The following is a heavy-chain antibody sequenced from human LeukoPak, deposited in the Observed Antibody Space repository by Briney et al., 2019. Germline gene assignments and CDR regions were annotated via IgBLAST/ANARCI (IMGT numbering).Heavy chain of an antibody. CDR1: GFTFSSYA. D-gene: IGHD5-18*01. Sequence: GGSLRLSCAASGFTFSSYAMHWVRQAPGKGLGWVAVISYDGSNKYYADSVKGRFTISRDNSKNTLYLQMNSLRAEDTAVYYCARDGRRYNYFDYWGQGTLVTVSS. J-gene: IGHJ4*02. CDR3: ARDGRRYNYFDY. CDR2: ISYDGSNK. V-gene: IGHV3-30-3*01.